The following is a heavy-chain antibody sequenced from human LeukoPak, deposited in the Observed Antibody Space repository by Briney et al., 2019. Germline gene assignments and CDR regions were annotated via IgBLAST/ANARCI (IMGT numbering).Heavy chain of an antibody. D-gene: IGHD6-19*01. CDR1: DDSITMYY. J-gene: IGHJ4*02. CDR2: IKQDGSEK. V-gene: IGHV3-7*04. CDR3: ARGGIAVAGNFDY. Sequence: ETLSLTCTVSDDSITMYYWTWIRQPPGKGLEWVANIKQDGSEKYYVDSVKGRFTISRDNAKNSLYLQMNSLRAEDTAVYYCARGGIAVAGNFDYWGQGTLVTVSS.